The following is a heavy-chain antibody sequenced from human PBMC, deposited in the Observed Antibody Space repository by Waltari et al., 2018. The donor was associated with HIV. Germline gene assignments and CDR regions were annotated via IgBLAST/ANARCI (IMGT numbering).Heavy chain of an antibody. CDR1: GYTFTSYW. CDR2: IYPGDSDT. Sequence: EVQLVQSGAEVKKPGESLKISCKGSGYTFTSYWIGWVRQMPGKGLDWMGIIYPGDSDTTYSPSFQGQVTISADKSISTAYLQWSSLKSSDTAMYYCARQDIVVVPDAFDIWGQGTMVTVSS. D-gene: IGHD2-2*01. J-gene: IGHJ3*02. CDR3: ARQDIVVVPDAFDI. V-gene: IGHV5-51*01.